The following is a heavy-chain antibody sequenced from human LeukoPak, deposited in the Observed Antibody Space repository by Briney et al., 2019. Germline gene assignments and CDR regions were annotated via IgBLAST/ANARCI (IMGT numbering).Heavy chain of an antibody. CDR2: IHHDGRI. CDR3: ARSHDHLWGNYPDY. J-gene: IGHJ4*02. Sequence: SETLSLTCDVSGGSIDSTNWWNWVRQPPGKGLEWIGEIHHDGRINYNPSLKSRVTLSVDKSKNQFSLRLNSVTAADTAMYYCARSHDHLWGNYPDYWGQGSLVIVPA. D-gene: IGHD3-16*02. CDR1: GGSIDSTNW. V-gene: IGHV4/OR15-8*01.